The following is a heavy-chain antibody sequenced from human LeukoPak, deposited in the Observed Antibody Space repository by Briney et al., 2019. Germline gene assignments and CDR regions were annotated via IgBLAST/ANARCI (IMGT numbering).Heavy chain of an antibody. CDR3: ARVDSTGYYRGRGPIDY. CDR1: GYTFSGYY. CDR2: INPNSGGT. V-gene: IGHV1-2*02. Sequence: ASVKVSCKASGYTFSGYYIHWVRQAPGQGLEWMGWINPNSGGTNYAQRFQGRVTMTRDTSISTAYMDLSRLRPDDTAVYYCARVDSTGYYRGRGPIDYWGQGALVTVSS. J-gene: IGHJ4*02. D-gene: IGHD3-22*01.